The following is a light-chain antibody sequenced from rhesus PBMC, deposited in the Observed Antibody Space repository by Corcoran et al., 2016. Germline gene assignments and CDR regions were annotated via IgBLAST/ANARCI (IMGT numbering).Light chain of an antibody. CDR2: AAS. CDR1: HNIYSN. J-gene: IGKJ4*01. CDR3: QHYYDNPLT. Sequence: QMTQSPSALSASVGDRVTISCRASHNIYSNLAWYQQKPGKAPKLLIYAASRLQTGIPSRFSGSGSVTVFTLTISSLQPEDSAAYYCQHYYDNPLTFGGGTKVDLK. V-gene: IGKV1S12*01.